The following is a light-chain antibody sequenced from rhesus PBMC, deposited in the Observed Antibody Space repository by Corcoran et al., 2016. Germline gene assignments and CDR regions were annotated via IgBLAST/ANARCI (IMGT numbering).Light chain of an antibody. J-gene: IGKJ2*01. CDR1: QGITND. CDR3: QHYYSTPYS. Sequence: DIQMTQSPSSLSASVGDRVTITCRASQGITNDLAWYQQKPGETPKLLIYEASSLTSGIPSRFSGSGSVTDFTLTISSLQSEDFATYYCQHYYSTPYSFGQGTKVEIK. CDR2: EAS. V-gene: IGKV1S17*01.